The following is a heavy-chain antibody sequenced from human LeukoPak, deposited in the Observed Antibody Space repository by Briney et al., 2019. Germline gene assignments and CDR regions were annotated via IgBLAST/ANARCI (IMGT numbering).Heavy chain of an antibody. D-gene: IGHD6-19*01. Sequence: GESLKISCKGSGYTFTSYWIGWVRQMPGKGLEWMGIIYPADSDSRYSPSFQGQVTISADKSISTAYLQWSSLKASDTAMYYCARRDSSGWYWYFDLWGRGTLVTVSS. V-gene: IGHV5-51*01. J-gene: IGHJ2*01. CDR2: IYPADSDS. CDR3: ARRDSSGWYWYFDL. CDR1: GYTFTSYW.